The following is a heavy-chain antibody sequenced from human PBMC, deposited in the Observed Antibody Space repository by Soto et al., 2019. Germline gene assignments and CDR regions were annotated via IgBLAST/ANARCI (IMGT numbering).Heavy chain of an antibody. V-gene: IGHV4-61*01. CDR3: ASLDYHDRSGYFDH. CDR2: IYYSGST. CDR1: GGSVSSGSYY. Sequence: QVQLQESGPGLVKPSETLSLTCTVSGGSVSSGSYYWSWIRQPPGKGLEWIGYIYYSGSTNYNPSRKSRATISVDKSNNPFSLQLSSVAAADTAVYYCASLDYHDRSGYFDHWGQGTLVTVSS. D-gene: IGHD3-22*01. J-gene: IGHJ4*02.